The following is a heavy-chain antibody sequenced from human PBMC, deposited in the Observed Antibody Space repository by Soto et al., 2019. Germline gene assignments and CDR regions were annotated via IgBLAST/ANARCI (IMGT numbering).Heavy chain of an antibody. Sequence: GMPLRLSCATSGFTFDDNTINWVRQAQGKGLEWVSLISWDGGSTYYADSVKGRFTISRDNSKTSLYLQMNSLRTEDTGLYYCAKDSFSSSSGVDGVLLWGQGRRVT. V-gene: IGHV3-43*01. CDR2: ISWDGGST. D-gene: IGHD2-15*01. J-gene: IGHJ3*01. CDR1: GFTFDDNT. CDR3: AKDSFSSSSGVDGVLL.